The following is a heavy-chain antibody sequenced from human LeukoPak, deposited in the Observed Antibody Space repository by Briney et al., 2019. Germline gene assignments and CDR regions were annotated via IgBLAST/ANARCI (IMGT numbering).Heavy chain of an antibody. CDR3: ARGPYSSNWYVDY. CDR2: ISRTGNSI. Sequence: GGSLRLSCAASGFTLTSYEMNWVRLAPGKGLEWISYISRTGNSIYYADSVKGRFAVPRDSAKNSLYLQMNSLRAEDTAVYYCARGPYSSNWYVDYWGQGTLVTVAS. V-gene: IGHV3-48*03. D-gene: IGHD6-13*01. CDR1: GFTLTSYE. J-gene: IGHJ4*02.